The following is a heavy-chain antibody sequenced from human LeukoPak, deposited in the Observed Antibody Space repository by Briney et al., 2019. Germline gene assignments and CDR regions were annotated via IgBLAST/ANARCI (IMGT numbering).Heavy chain of an antibody. Sequence: GGSLRLSCAASGFTFSTYGMHWVRQAPGKGLEWVAFIRLDGVTTYHADSVKGRFTISRDNSKNTLYLQMNSLRTEDTAMYYCAKGYDTRHWGQGTLVIVSS. CDR3: AKGYDTRH. D-gene: IGHD3-9*01. CDR1: GFTFSTYG. J-gene: IGHJ1*01. CDR2: IRLDGVTT. V-gene: IGHV3-30*02.